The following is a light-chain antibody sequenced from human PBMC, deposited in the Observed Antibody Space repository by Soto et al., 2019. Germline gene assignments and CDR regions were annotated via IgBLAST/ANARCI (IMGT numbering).Light chain of an antibody. V-gene: IGKV1-39*01. J-gene: IGKJ1*01. CDR2: AAS. CDR1: ESMSIY. Sequence: DVQLTQSPSSLSASVGDRVTITCRASESMSIYLHWYQHKPGKAPKLLIYAASSLHSGVPSRFSGSGSGTDFTLTISSLQLEDFATYYCQQSYKTPTFGQGTKVEIK. CDR3: QQSYKTPT.